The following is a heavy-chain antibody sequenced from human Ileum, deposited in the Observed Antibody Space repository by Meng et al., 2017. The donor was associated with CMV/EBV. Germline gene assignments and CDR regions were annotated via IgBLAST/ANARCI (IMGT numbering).Heavy chain of an antibody. J-gene: IGHJ1*01. CDR1: GGPLNGFF. D-gene: IGHD5-24*01. Sequence: GQLHQWGAGLFKPSETLSLTCAVSGGPLNGFFCSWIRQPPGRGLEWIGEVNNRGRTNYNPSLKSRLTISIDTSKRQLSLMVTSVTAADSAIYYCASGRLQFTPSALQHWGPGTLVTVSS. V-gene: IGHV4-34*01. CDR2: VNNRGRT. CDR3: ASGRLQFTPSALQH.